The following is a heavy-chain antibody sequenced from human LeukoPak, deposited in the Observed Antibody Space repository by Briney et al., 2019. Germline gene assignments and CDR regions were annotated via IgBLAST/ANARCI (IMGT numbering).Heavy chain of an antibody. V-gene: IGHV3-66*01. Sequence: LAGGXLRLSCAXXXXTXXSXXXXXXXXXXXXXXXWXSVIYSXGXTXXADSVXGRXTXSRDNSKNTLYLQMNSLRAEDTAVYYCYXMIVVGIRVINDXWGQGTLVTVSS. J-gene: IGHJ4*02. CDR1: XXTXXSXX. CDR2: IYSXGXT. CDR3: YXMIVVGIRVINDX. D-gene: IGHD3-22*01.